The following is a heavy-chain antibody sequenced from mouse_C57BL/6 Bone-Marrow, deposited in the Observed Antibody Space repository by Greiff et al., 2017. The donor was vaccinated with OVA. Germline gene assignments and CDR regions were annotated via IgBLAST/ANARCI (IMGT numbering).Heavy chain of an antibody. J-gene: IGHJ1*03. Sequence: VKLMESGPELVKPGASVKLSCKASGYTFTSYDINWVKQRPGQGLEWIGWIYPRDGSTKYNEKFKGKATLTVDTSSSTAYMDLHSLTSEDSAVYFCAIHYPSWYFDVWGTGTTVTVSS. CDR2: IYPRDGST. D-gene: IGHD1-2*01. CDR3: AIHYPSWYFDV. CDR1: GYTFTSYD. V-gene: IGHV1-85*01.